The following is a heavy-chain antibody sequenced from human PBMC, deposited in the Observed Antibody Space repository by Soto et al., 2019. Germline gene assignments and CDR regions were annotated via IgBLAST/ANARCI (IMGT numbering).Heavy chain of an antibody. D-gene: IGHD3-3*01. CDR2: ISCDGSNT. J-gene: IGHJ6*02. Sequence: PGGSLRLSCAASAFTVDDYAMHWVRQAPGKGLERVSLISCDGSNTYYADSVKGRFNISRDNSTNSLYLQMNSLRSEETALYYCAKAQRGRKRPFFGQARTYDPYSARDIWGQETTGTVAS. CDR3: AKAQRGRKRPFFGQARTYDPYSARDI. CDR1: AFTVDDYA. V-gene: IGHV3-43D*04.